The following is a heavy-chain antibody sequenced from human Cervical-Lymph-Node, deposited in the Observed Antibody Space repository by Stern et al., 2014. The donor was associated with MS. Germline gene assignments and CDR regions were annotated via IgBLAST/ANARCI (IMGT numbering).Heavy chain of an antibody. V-gene: IGHV2-70*01. Sequence: QVTLKESGPALVKPTQTLTLTCTFSGFSLSTSGMCVTWIRQPPGKALEWRALIDWDDDKYYSTSLKTRLTISKDTSKNQVVLTMTNMDPVDTATYYCARIHTVTSAFDYWGQGTLVTVSS. CDR3: ARIHTVTSAFDY. CDR2: IDWDDDK. CDR1: GFSLSTSGMC. J-gene: IGHJ4*02. D-gene: IGHD4-17*01.